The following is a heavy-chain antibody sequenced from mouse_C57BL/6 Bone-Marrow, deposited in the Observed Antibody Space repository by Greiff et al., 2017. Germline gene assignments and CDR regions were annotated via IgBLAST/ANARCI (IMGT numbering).Heavy chain of an antibody. D-gene: IGHD2-9*01. Sequence: VQLQQSGAELARPGASVKLSCKASGYTFTSYGISWVKQRTGQGLEWIGEIYPRSGNTYYNEKFKGKATLTADKSSSTAYMELRSLTSEDSAVFFCARPTMVTTRYFDVWRTGTTVTVSS. J-gene: IGHJ1*03. CDR3: ARPTMVTTRYFDV. CDR2: IYPRSGNT. CDR1: GYTFTSYG. V-gene: IGHV1-81*01.